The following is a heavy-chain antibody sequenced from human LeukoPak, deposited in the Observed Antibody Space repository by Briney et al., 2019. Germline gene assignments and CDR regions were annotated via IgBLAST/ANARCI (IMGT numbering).Heavy chain of an antibody. CDR1: GFTFSSYS. Sequence: PGGSLRLSCAASGFTFSSYSMNWVRQAPGKGLEWVSSISSSSSYIYYADSVKGRFTISRDNAKNSLYLQMNSLRAEDTAFYYCAREERWLQSFALIDYWGQGTLLTVSS. J-gene: IGHJ4*02. V-gene: IGHV3-21*04. CDR3: AREERWLQSFALIDY. D-gene: IGHD5-24*01. CDR2: ISSSSSYI.